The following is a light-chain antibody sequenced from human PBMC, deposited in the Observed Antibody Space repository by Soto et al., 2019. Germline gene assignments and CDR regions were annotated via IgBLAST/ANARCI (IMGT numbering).Light chain of an antibody. CDR1: SSNVENNV. J-gene: IGLJ2*01. CDR3: SAWDDSLNAVV. V-gene: IGLV1-36*01. CDR2: YDD. Sequence: QSVLTQPPSVSDAPRQRVTISCSGSSSNVENNVVNWYQQLPGKAPKLLIYYDDLLPSGVSDRFSGSKSGTSASLAISGLQSEDEADYYCSAWDDSLNAVVFGGGTKLTVL.